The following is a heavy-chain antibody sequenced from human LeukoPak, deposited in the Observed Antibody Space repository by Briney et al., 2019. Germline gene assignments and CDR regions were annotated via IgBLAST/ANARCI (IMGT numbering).Heavy chain of an antibody. J-gene: IGHJ1*01. D-gene: IGHD6-19*01. CDR2: IYPGDSDT. CDR1: GYSFTSYW. V-gene: IGHV5-51*01. Sequence: GESLQISCKGSGYSFTSYWIGWVRQMPGKGLEWMGIIYPGDSDTRYSPSFQGQVTISADKSISTAYLQWSSLKASDTAMYYCARSPYSSGWSEYFQHWGQGTLVTVSS. CDR3: ARSPYSSGWSEYFQH.